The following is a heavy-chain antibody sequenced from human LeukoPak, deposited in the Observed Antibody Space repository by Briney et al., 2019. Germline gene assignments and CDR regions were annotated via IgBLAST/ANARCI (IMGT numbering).Heavy chain of an antibody. V-gene: IGHV7-4-1*02. CDR1: VYTFTSYA. J-gene: IGHJ5*02. D-gene: IGHD3-10*01. CDR2: INTNTGNP. Sequence: GASVKVSCKASVYTFTSYAMNWVRQAPGQGLEWMGWINTNTGNPTYAQGFTGRFVFSLDTSVSTAYLQISSLKAEDTAVYYCARGNSMVRGVPFDPWGQGTLVTVSS. CDR3: ARGNSMVRGVPFDP.